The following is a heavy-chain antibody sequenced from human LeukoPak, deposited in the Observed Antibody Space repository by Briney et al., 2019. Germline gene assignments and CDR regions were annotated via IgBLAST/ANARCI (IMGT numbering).Heavy chain of an antibody. D-gene: IGHD4-11*01. Sequence: GGSLRLSCAASGFTFSSYSMNRVRQAPGKGLEWVSYISSSSSTIYYADSVKGRFTISRDNAKNSLCLQMNSLRAEDTAVYYCARVGYTVPDYWGQGTLVTVSS. CDR2: ISSSSSTI. CDR3: ARVGYTVPDY. J-gene: IGHJ4*02. CDR1: GFTFSSYS. V-gene: IGHV3-48*01.